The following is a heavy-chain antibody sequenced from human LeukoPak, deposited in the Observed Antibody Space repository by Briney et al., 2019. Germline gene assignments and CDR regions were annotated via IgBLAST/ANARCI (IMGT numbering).Heavy chain of an antibody. CDR1: GYTFTSYA. D-gene: IGHD3-22*01. Sequence: GASVKVSCKASGYTFTSYAMHWVRQAPGQRLEWMGWTNAGNGNTKYSQKFQGRVTITRDTSASTAYMELSSLRSEDTAVYYCARVYYYDSSGLYYWGQGTLVTVSS. CDR2: TNAGNGNT. J-gene: IGHJ4*02. CDR3: ARVYYYDSSGLYY. V-gene: IGHV1-3*01.